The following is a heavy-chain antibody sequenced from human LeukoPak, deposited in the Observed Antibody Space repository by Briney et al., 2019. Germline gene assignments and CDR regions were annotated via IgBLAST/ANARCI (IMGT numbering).Heavy chain of an antibody. J-gene: IGHJ6*03. Sequence: SETLSLTCTVSGGSISSSSYYWGWIRQPPGKGLEWIGSIYYSGSTYYNPSLKSRVTISVDTSKNQFSLKLSSVTAADTAVYYCARLSGSYSHYYYYYYMDVWGKGTTVTISS. CDR3: ARLSGSYSHYYYYYYMDV. CDR2: IYYSGST. CDR1: GGSISSSSYY. V-gene: IGHV4-39*01. D-gene: IGHD1-26*01.